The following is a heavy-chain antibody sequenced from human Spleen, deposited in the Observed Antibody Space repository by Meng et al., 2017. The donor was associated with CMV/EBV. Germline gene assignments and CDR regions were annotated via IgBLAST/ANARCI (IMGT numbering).Heavy chain of an antibody. V-gene: IGHV4-39*07. D-gene: IGHD3-10*01. J-gene: IGHJ6*02. CDR2: IFYSGYT. Sequence: SETLSLTCTVSGGSISNSIYYWGWIRQPPGKGLEWIGSIFYSGYTYYNPSLKSRVTISVDTSKNQFSLKLSSVTAADTAVYYCARGGPGGSGSYSYYYYGMDVWGQGTTVTVSS. CDR3: ARGGPGGSGSYSYYYYGMDV. CDR1: GGSISNSIYY.